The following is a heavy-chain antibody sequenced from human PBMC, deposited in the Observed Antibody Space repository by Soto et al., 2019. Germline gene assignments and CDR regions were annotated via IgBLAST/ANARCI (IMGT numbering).Heavy chain of an antibody. D-gene: IGHD2-15*01. Sequence: EVQLVESGGGLVQPGGSLRLSCAASGFTVSSKYMSWVRQAPGKGLEWVSLIQSGGPTYYADSVKGRFTISRDTSENTVHLQMDSLRAEDTAVYYFARDDVLCDGGRCYGVPLDVWGKVTTVTVSS. CDR2: IQSGGPT. CDR3: ARDDVLCDGGRCYGVPLDV. CDR1: GFTVSSKY. J-gene: IGHJ6*04. V-gene: IGHV3-66*01.